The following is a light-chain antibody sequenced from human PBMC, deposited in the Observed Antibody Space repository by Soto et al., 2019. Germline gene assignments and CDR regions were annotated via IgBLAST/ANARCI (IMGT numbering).Light chain of an antibody. J-gene: IGKJ3*01. Sequence: DIQMTQSPSSLSASVGDRVTITCQASQDISNHLNWYQQKPGKAPKLLIYDASSLETVVPSSFSGSRSGTDFTFTITSLRPEDISTYYCQQYDNLPTFTFGPGTKVDIK. CDR2: DAS. CDR1: QDISNH. V-gene: IGKV1-33*01. CDR3: QQYDNLPTFT.